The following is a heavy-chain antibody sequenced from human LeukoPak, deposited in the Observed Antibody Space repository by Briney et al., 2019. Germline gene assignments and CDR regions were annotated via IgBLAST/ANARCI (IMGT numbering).Heavy chain of an antibody. CDR2: IWYDGSNK. CDR3: AKDVAPYYYDSSGYPYYSDY. J-gene: IGHJ4*02. Sequence: GRSLRLSCAASGFTFSSYGMHWVRQAPGKGLEWVAVIWYDGSNKYYADSVKGRFTISRDNSKNTLYLQMNSLRAEDTAVYYCAKDVAPYYYDSSGYPYYSDYWGQGTLVTVSS. D-gene: IGHD3-22*01. CDR1: GFTFSSYG. V-gene: IGHV3-33*06.